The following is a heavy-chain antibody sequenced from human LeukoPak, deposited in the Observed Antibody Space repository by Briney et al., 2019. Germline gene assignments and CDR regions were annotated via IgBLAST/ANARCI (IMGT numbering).Heavy chain of an antibody. Sequence: SETLSLTCAVYGGSFSGYYWSWIRQPPGKGLEWIGEINHSGSTNYNPSLKSRVTISVDTSKNQFSLKLSSVTAADTAVYYCARGYYAFDIWGQGTMVTVSS. CDR3: ARGYYAFDI. V-gene: IGHV4-34*01. CDR1: GGSFSGYY. CDR2: INHSGST. J-gene: IGHJ3*02. D-gene: IGHD3-10*01.